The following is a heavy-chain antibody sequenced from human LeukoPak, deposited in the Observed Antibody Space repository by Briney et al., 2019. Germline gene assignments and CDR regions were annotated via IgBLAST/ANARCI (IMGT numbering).Heavy chain of an antibody. Sequence: SETLSLTCAVYGGSFSGYYWSWIRQPPGKGLEWIGEINHSGSTNYNPSLKSRVTISVDTSKNQFSLKLSSVTAADTAVYYCARGSQRKRRFDPWGQGTLVTVSS. V-gene: IGHV4-34*01. CDR2: INHSGST. J-gene: IGHJ5*02. CDR1: GGSFSGYY. CDR3: ARGSQRKRRFDP.